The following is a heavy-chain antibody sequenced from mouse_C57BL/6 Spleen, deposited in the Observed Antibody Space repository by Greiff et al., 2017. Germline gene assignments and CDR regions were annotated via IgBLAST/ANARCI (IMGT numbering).Heavy chain of an antibody. CDR1: GYSITSGYY. V-gene: IGHV3-6*01. J-gene: IGHJ3*01. CDR3: ARYGDSAWFAD. D-gene: IGHD2-13*01. Sequence: ESGPGLAKPSQSLSLTCSVTGYSITSGYYWNWIRQFPGNKLEWMGYISYDGSNNYNPSLKNRISITRDTSKNQFFLKLNSVTTEDTATYYCARYGDSAWFADWGQGTLVTVSA. CDR2: ISYDGSN.